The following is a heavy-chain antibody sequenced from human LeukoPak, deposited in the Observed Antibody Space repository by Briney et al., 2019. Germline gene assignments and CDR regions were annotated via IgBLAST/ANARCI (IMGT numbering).Heavy chain of an antibody. CDR3: ARTSGRWLVHHY. Sequence: PSETLSLTCTVSGDSISSGGFHWSWIRQHPGKGLEWIGYIYYSGTTYYNPSLKSRVSLSVDTSQNQFSLQLRSVTAADTAVYYCARTSGRWLVHHYWGQGTLVTVSS. CDR1: GDSISSGGFH. J-gene: IGHJ4*02. D-gene: IGHD6-19*01. V-gene: IGHV4-31*03. CDR2: IYYSGTT.